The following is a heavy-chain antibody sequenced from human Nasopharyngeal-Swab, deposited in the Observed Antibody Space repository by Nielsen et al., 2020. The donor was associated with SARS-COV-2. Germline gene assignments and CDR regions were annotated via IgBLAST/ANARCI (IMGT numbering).Heavy chain of an antibody. V-gene: IGHV3-30*18. Sequence: GRSLRLSCAASGFTFSSYGMHWVRQAPGKGLEWVAAISYDGSNKYYADSVKGRFTISRDNSKNTLYLQMNSLRAEDTAVYYCAKELLHYYGSGSQIRGYYYYYGMDVWGQGTTVTVSS. CDR1: GFTFSSYG. J-gene: IGHJ6*02. CDR3: AKELLHYYGSGSQIRGYYYYYGMDV. CDR2: ISYDGSNK. D-gene: IGHD3-10*01.